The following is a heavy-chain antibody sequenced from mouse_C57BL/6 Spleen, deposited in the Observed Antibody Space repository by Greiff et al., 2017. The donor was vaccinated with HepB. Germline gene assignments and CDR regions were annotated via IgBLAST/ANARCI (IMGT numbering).Heavy chain of an antibody. J-gene: IGHJ4*01. CDR2: IDPEDGET. D-gene: IGHD3-2*02. CDR1: GFNIKDYY. V-gene: IGHV14-2*01. Sequence: VQLQQSGAELVKPGASVKLSCTASGFNIKDYYMHWVKQRTEQGLEWIGRIDPEDGETKYDPKFQGKATITADTSSNTAYLQLSSLTSEDTAVYYCARHDSSGPLYYAMDYWGQGTSVTVSS. CDR3: ARHDSSGPLYYAMDY.